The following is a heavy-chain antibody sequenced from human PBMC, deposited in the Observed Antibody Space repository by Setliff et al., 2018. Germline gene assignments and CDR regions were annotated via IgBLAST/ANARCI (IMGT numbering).Heavy chain of an antibody. V-gene: IGHV3-48*01. CDR1: GFTFISYS. D-gene: IGHD2-21*01. Sequence: GGSLRLSCAASGFTFISYSMNWVRQAPGKGLEWVSYISSSSSTIYYADSVKGRFTISRDNSKNTLYLQVNSLRAEDTAVYYCAKGGFVGISHHRAFDIWGRGTMVTVSS. CDR3: AKGGFVGISHHRAFDI. CDR2: ISSSSSTI. J-gene: IGHJ3*02.